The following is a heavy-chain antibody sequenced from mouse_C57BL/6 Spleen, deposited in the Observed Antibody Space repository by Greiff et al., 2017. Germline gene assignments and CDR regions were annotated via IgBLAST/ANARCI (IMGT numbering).Heavy chain of an antibody. Sequence: QVQLQQPGAELVKPGASVKLSCKASGYTFTSYWMHWVKQRPGQGLEWIGMIHPNSGSTNYNEKFKSKATLTVDKSSSTAYMQLSSLTSEDSAVXYCARHDYDTDYAMDYWGQGTSVTVSS. CDR3: ARHDYDTDYAMDY. V-gene: IGHV1-64*01. J-gene: IGHJ4*01. CDR2: IHPNSGST. CDR1: GYTFTSYW. D-gene: IGHD2-4*01.